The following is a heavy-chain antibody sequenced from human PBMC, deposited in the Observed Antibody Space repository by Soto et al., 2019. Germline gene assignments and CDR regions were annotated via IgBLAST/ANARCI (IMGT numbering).Heavy chain of an antibody. J-gene: IGHJ3*02. CDR1: GFTFSSYS. V-gene: IGHV3-48*01. Sequence: EVQLVESGGGLVQPGGSLRLSCAASGFTFSSYSMNWVRQAPGKGLEWVSYISSSSSTIYYADSVKGRFTISRDNAKNSLYLQMNSLRAEDTAVYYCARDGLKTPSIAVADYAFDIWGQGTMVTVSS. D-gene: IGHD6-19*01. CDR3: ARDGLKTPSIAVADYAFDI. CDR2: ISSSSSTI.